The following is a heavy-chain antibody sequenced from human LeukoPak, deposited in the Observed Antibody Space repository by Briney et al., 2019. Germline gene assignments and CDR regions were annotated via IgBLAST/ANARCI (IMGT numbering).Heavy chain of an antibody. CDR1: GGSFSGYY. Sequence: SETLSLTCAVYGGSFSGYYWSWIRQPPGKGLEWIGEINHSGSTNYNPSLKSRVTISVDTSKNQFSLKLSSVTAADTAVYYCAREAQRPYCGGDCYFWWFDPWGQGTLVTVSS. CDR2: INHSGST. D-gene: IGHD2-21*02. J-gene: IGHJ5*02. V-gene: IGHV4-34*01. CDR3: AREAQRPYCGGDCYFWWFDP.